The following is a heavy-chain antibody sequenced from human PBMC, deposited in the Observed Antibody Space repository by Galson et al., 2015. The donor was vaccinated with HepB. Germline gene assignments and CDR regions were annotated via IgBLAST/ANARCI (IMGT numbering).Heavy chain of an antibody. CDR3: ARDRSCSGGSCYSGAFDI. Sequence: SLRLSCAAPGFTFTSYSMNWVRQAPGKGLEWVSFISTSSRYIYYADSVKGRFTISRDTAKKSLHLQMNSLRAEDTAVYYCARDRSCSGGSCYSGAFDIWGRGTMVTVSS. J-gene: IGHJ3*02. CDR1: GFTFTSYS. D-gene: IGHD2-15*01. V-gene: IGHV3-21*01. CDR2: ISTSSRYI.